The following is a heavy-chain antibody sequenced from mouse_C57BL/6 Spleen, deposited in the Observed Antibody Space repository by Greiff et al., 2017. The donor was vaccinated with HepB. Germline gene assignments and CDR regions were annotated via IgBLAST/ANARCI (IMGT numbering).Heavy chain of an antibody. CDR2: ISYDGSN. J-gene: IGHJ3*01. CDR1: GYSITSGYY. V-gene: IGHV3-6*01. CDR3: ARDRGYSIAY. D-gene: IGHD2-5*01. Sequence: EVQLQQSGPGLVKPSQSLSLTCSVPGYSITSGYYWNWIRQFPGNKLEWMGYISYDGSNNYNPSLKNRISITRDTSKNQFFLKLNSVTTEDTATYYCARDRGYSIAYWGQGTLVTVSA.